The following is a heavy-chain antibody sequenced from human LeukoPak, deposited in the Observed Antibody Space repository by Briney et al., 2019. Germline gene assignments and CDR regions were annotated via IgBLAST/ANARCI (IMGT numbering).Heavy chain of an antibody. Sequence: VASAKVSCKASGYTFTSYDINWVRQATGQGLEWMGWMNPNSGNTGYAQKFQGRVTMTRNTSISTAYMELSSLRSEDTAVYYCARLGGGTYDFWSGYYTGYYYYYIDVWGKGTTVTVSS. CDR3: ARLGGGTYDFWSGYYTGYYYYYIDV. J-gene: IGHJ6*03. V-gene: IGHV1-8*01. D-gene: IGHD3-3*01. CDR2: MNPNSGNT. CDR1: GYTFTSYD.